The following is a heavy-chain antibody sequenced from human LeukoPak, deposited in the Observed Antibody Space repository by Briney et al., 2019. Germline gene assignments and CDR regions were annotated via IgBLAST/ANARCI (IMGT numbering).Heavy chain of an antibody. J-gene: IGHJ5*02. V-gene: IGHV4-38-2*02. Sequence: SETLSLTCTVSGYFISSGYYWGWIRQPPGKGLEWIGSIYHSGSTYYNPSLKSRVTISVDTSKNQFSLKLSSVTAADTAVYYCAREIFWALNWFDPWGQGTLVTVSS. CDR2: IYHSGST. CDR1: GYFISSGYY. D-gene: IGHD3-9*01. CDR3: AREIFWALNWFDP.